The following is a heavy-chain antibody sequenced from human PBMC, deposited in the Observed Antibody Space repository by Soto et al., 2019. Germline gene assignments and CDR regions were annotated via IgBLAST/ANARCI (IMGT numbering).Heavy chain of an antibody. CDR1: GYTFTSYG. J-gene: IGHJ6*02. V-gene: IGHV1-18*01. D-gene: IGHD4-17*01. Sequence: ASVKVSCKASGYTFTSYGISWVRQAPGQGLEWKGWISAYNGNTNYAQKLQGRVTMTTDTSTSTAYMELRSLRSDDTAVYYCARDGSPYGDYVPSGDVWGQGTTVTVSS. CDR3: ARDGSPYGDYVPSGDV. CDR2: ISAYNGNT.